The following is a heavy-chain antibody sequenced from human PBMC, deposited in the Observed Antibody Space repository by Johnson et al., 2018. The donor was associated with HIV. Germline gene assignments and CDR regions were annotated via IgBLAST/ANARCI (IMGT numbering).Heavy chain of an antibody. Sequence: VQLVESGGGLVQPGGSLKLSCAASGFTFSGSAMHWVRQASGKGLEWVGRIRSKANSYATAYAASVKGRFTISRDDSKNTAYLQMKSLKTEDTAVYYCTSWGAGADAFDIWGQGTMVTVSS. J-gene: IGHJ3*02. V-gene: IGHV3-73*02. D-gene: IGHD1-26*01. CDR1: GFTFSGSA. CDR2: IRSKANSYAT. CDR3: TSWGAGADAFDI.